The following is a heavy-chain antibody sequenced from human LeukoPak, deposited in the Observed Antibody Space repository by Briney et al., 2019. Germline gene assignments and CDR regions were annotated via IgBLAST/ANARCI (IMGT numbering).Heavy chain of an antibody. CDR1: GLAFRAYK. D-gene: IGHD2-15*01. CDR2: ISTDGCTT. V-gene: IGHV3-74*01. Sequence: GGSLRLSCAASGLAFRAYKMHWVRQAPRKGLVWVSRISTDGCTTDYADFVQGRFTASRDNTKNTWSLEMNSLRAEDTAVYYCVVGGSPGYWGQGALVTVSS. J-gene: IGHJ4*02. CDR3: VVGGSPGY.